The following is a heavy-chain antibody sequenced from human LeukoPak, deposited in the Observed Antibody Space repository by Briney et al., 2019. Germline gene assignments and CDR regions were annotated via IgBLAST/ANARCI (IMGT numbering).Heavy chain of an antibody. CDR1: GYTFTGYY. Sequence: ASVKVSCKASGYTFTGYYMHWVRQAPGQGLEWMGWINPNSGGTNYAQKFQGRVTMTRDTSISTAYMELSRLRSDDTAVYYCARDSGYDFIGDLYYYMDVWGKGTTVTVSS. D-gene: IGHD5-12*01. V-gene: IGHV1-2*02. J-gene: IGHJ6*03. CDR3: ARDSGYDFIGDLYYYMDV. CDR2: INPNSGGT.